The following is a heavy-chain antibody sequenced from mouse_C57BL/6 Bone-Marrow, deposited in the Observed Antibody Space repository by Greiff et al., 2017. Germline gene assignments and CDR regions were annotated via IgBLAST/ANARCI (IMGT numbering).Heavy chain of an antibody. CDR3: TIVDWYLDV. D-gene: IGHD2-5*01. CDR1: GFTFSSYA. Sequence: EVLLVESGEGLVKPGGSLKLSCAASGFTFSSYAMSWVRQTPEKRLEWVAYISSGGDYVYYADFVKGRFTITRDTARNTLDLQMSSVKSEDTAMYYCTIVDWYLDVWGTGTTVTVSS. J-gene: IGHJ1*03. V-gene: IGHV5-9-1*02. CDR2: ISSGGDYV.